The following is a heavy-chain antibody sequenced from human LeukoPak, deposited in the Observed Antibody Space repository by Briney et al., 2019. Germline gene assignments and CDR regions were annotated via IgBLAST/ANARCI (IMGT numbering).Heavy chain of an antibody. CDR3: ARGLGDNYYYGMGV. D-gene: IGHD3-16*01. CDR1: GGTFSSYD. Sequence: GASVKVSCKASGGTFSSYDISWVRQAPGQGLEWMGRIIPILGIANYAQRFQGRVTITADKSASTAYMELSSLRSEDTAVYYCARGLGDNYYYGMGVWGQGTTVTVSS. CDR2: IIPILGIA. V-gene: IGHV1-69*04. J-gene: IGHJ6*02.